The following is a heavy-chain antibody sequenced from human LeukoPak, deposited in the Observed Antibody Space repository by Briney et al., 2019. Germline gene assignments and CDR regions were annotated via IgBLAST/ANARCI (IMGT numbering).Heavy chain of an antibody. D-gene: IGHD3-3*01. CDR2: IKQDGSEK. Sequence: GGSLRLSCAASGFTFSSYWMSWVRQAPGKGLEWVANIKQDGSEKYYVDSVKGRFTISRDNAKNSLYLQMNSLRAEDTAVYYCARGITIFGVGPYFDYWGQGTLVTVSS. V-gene: IGHV3-7*01. CDR3: ARGITIFGVGPYFDY. J-gene: IGHJ4*02. CDR1: GFTFSSYW.